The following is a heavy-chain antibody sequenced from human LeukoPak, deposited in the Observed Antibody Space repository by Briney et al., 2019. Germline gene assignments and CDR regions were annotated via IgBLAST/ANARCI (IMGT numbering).Heavy chain of an antibody. J-gene: IGHJ5*02. CDR3: TRHLPGATWFDP. CDR1: DGSIGGYY. V-gene: IGHV4-59*04. Sequence: SETLSLTCTVSDGSIGGYYWSWIRQPPGKGLEWIGNIYYIGNTWYNPSLKSRVTMSVDTSKNQFSLRLSSVTAADTAVYYCTRHLPGATWFDPWGQGTQVTVSS. D-gene: IGHD1-26*01. CDR2: IYYIGNT.